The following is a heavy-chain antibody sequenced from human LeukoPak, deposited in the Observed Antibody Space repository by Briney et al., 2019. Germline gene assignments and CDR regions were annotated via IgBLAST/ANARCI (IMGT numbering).Heavy chain of an antibody. J-gene: IGHJ1*01. CDR3: TAHRGGSSPYFQH. CDR1: GFTFSNAW. Sequence: PGGSLRLSCAASGFTFSNAWMSWVRQAPGKGLEWVGRIKSKTDGGTTDYAAPVKGRFTISRDDSKNTLYLQMNSLKTEDTAVYYCTAHRGGSSPYFQHWGQGTLATVSS. D-gene: IGHD6-13*01. V-gene: IGHV3-15*01. CDR2: IKSKTDGGTT.